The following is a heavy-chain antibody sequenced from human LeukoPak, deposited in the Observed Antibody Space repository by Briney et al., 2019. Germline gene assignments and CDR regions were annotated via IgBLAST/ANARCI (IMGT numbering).Heavy chain of an antibody. CDR3: ATTYYYDSSGYDGEYYFDY. CDR1: GGSISSYY. CDR2: IYTSGST. V-gene: IGHV4-4*07. Sequence: PSETLSLTCTVSGGSISSYYWSWVRQPAGKGLEWIGRIYTSGSTYYNPSLKSRVTISVDRSKNQFSLKLSSVTAADTAVYYCATTYYYDSSGYDGEYYFDYWGQGTLVTVSS. J-gene: IGHJ4*02. D-gene: IGHD3-22*01.